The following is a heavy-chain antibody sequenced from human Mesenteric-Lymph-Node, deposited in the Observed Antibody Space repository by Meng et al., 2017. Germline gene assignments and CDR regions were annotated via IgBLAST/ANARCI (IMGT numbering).Heavy chain of an antibody. Sequence: VQLPGPGPGLVKPSGTLSLTCAVSGGSIISSVWWSWVRQSPGKGLEWIGEIFHSGSTQYNPSLKSRATISVDKSKNQFTLKLTSLTAADTATYYCARFDISTSGRGDYWGQGILVTVSS. CDR1: GGSIISSVW. V-gene: IGHV4-4*02. CDR2: IFHSGST. CDR3: ARFDISTSGRGDY. J-gene: IGHJ4*02. D-gene: IGHD1-26*01.